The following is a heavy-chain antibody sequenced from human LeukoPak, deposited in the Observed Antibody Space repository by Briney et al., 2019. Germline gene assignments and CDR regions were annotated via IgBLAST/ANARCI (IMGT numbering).Heavy chain of an antibody. J-gene: IGHJ4*02. CDR3: ARSLPYGTTWYGRSDF. D-gene: IGHD6-13*01. Sequence: GGSLRLSCAASGFTFSDYYMSWIRQAPGKGLEWVANIRQDGGTKYYVDSVKDRFTISRDNAMNSLYLQMNSLRAEDTAIYYCARSLPYGTTWYGRSDFWGQGTLVTVSS. CDR1: GFTFSDYY. V-gene: IGHV3-7*03. CDR2: IRQDGGTK.